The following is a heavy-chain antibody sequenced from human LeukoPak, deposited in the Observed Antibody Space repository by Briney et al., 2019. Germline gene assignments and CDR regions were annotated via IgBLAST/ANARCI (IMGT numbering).Heavy chain of an antibody. J-gene: IGHJ4*02. D-gene: IGHD3-22*01. Sequence: SETLSLTCTVSGASISSYYWSWIRQPPGKGLEWIGYIYNSGSTNYNPSLKSRVTISVDTSKNQFSLKLSSVTAADTAVYYCARSGRYYESSGYYYVAYWGQGTLATVSS. CDR2: IYNSGST. V-gene: IGHV4-59*08. CDR3: ARSGRYYESSGYYYVAY. CDR1: GASISSYY.